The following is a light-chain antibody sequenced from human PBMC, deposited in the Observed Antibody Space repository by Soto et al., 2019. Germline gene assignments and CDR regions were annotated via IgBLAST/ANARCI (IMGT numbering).Light chain of an antibody. CDR3: QQRDNEFT. V-gene: IGKV3-11*01. CDR2: DAS. Sequence: EIVLTQSPATLSLSPGERATLSCRASQSVSSYLDWYQQKPGQAPRLLIYDASNRATGIPARFSGSGSGTDFTLTISSLQPEDFAVYYCQQRDNEFTFGPGTKLDIK. J-gene: IGKJ3*01. CDR1: QSVSSY.